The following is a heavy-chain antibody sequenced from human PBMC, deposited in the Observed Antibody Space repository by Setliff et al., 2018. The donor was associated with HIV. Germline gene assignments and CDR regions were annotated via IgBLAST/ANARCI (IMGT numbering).Heavy chain of an antibody. J-gene: IGHJ4*02. CDR1: GGSISVNNYY. V-gene: IGHV4-39*02. D-gene: IGHD4-4*01. Sequence: SETLSLTCSVSGGSISVNNYYWAWVRQPPGKGLEWIGSVHKSGNSYYKPSLKSRATISVDTSKNRFSLNLTSVTAADTAIYFCARVGGKGYSNFLDSWGQGALVTVSS. CDR2: VHKSGNS. CDR3: ARVGGKGYSNFLDS.